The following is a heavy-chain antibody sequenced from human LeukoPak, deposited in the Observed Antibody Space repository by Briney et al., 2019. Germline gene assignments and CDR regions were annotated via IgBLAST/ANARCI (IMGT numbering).Heavy chain of an antibody. CDR3: APVIKSIRGFDY. CDR1: GGSISSSSYY. J-gene: IGHJ4*02. V-gene: IGHV4-39*01. D-gene: IGHD3-22*01. CDR2: IYYSGST. Sequence: PSETLSLTCTVSGGSISSSSYYWGWIRQPPGKGLEWIGSIYYSGSTYYNPSLKSRVTISVDTSKNQFSLKLSSVTAADTAVYYCAPVIKSIRGFDYWGQGTLVTVSS.